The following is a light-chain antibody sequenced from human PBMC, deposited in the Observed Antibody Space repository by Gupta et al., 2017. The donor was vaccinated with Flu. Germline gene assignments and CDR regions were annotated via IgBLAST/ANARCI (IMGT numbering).Light chain of an antibody. J-gene: IGKJ2*01. Sequence: EIVMTQSPATLSVSPGERATLSCRASQSVSSNLAWFQQKPGQAPRLLIYGASTRATGIPARFSGSGSGTEFTLTISSLLSEDSAVYYCQQYNNWPPYTFGQGTKLEIK. CDR2: GAS. CDR3: QQYNNWPPYT. CDR1: QSVSSN. V-gene: IGKV3D-15*01.